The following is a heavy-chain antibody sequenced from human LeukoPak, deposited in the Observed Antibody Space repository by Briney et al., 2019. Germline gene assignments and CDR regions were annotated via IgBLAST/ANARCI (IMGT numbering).Heavy chain of an antibody. Sequence: GGSLRLPCAASGFTFKLYWMHWVRQVPGRGPVWVSRINHDGSDTIYADSVRGRFTISRDDAKNTLYLQMNNLRAEDTAVYYCVRGGPSTWSWGQGTLVTVSS. V-gene: IGHV3-74*01. CDR2: INHDGSDT. CDR3: VRGGPSTWS. J-gene: IGHJ5*02. D-gene: IGHD2-15*01. CDR1: GFTFKLYW.